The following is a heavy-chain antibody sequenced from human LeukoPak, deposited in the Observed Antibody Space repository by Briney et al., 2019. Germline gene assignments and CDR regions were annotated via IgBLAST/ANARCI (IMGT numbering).Heavy chain of an antibody. D-gene: IGHD3-10*01. J-gene: IGHJ5*02. Sequence: AASVKVSCKASGYTFSSYGISWVRQAPGQGLEWMGWISAYNGNTNYAQKLQGRVTMTTDTSTSTAYMELRSLRAEDTAVYYCAKSRSYYPDWFDPWGQGTLVTVSS. V-gene: IGHV1-18*01. CDR2: ISAYNGNT. CDR3: AKSRSYYPDWFDP. CDR1: GYTFSSYG.